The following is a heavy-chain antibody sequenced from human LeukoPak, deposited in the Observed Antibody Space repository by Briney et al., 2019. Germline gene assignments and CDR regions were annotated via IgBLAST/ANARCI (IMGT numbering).Heavy chain of an antibody. J-gene: IGHJ4*02. CDR3: ARHEDDPEAGVLFFDY. Sequence: SETLSLTCTVSGGSISSYYWSWIRQPPGKGLEWIGYIYYSGSTNYNPSLKSRVTISVDTSKNQFSLKLSSVTAADTAVYYCARHEDDPEAGVLFFDYWGQGTLVTVSS. CDR1: GGSISSYY. D-gene: IGHD6-13*01. CDR2: IYYSGST. V-gene: IGHV4-59*08.